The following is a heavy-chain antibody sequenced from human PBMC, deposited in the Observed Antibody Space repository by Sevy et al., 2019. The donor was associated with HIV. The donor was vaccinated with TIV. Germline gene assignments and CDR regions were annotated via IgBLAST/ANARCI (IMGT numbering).Heavy chain of an antibody. V-gene: IGHV3-23*01. D-gene: IGHD3-10*01. CDR2: LNTPAGDI. J-gene: IGHJ4*02. CDR3: ATGRLVL. CDR1: GFTLSKFA. Sequence: GESLKISCTASGFTLSKFAMGWVRQAPGKKLEWVLTLNTPAGDIYYGDSVKGRFTTSTDSVNNTLFLQMNSLTIEDTAVYYCATGRLVLWGQGTLVTVSS.